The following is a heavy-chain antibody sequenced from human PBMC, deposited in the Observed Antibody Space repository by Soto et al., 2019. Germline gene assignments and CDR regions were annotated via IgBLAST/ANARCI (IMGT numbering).Heavy chain of an antibody. V-gene: IGHV4-39*01. CDR3: ARGRGFWSGYYPFDY. Sequence: SETLSLTCTVSGGSISSSSYYLGWIRQPPGKGLEWIGSIYYSGSTYYNPSLKSRVTISVDTSKNQFSLKLSSVTAADTAVYYCARGRGFWSGYYPFDYWGQGTLVTVSS. CDR1: GGSISSSSYY. CDR2: IYYSGST. J-gene: IGHJ4*02. D-gene: IGHD3-3*01.